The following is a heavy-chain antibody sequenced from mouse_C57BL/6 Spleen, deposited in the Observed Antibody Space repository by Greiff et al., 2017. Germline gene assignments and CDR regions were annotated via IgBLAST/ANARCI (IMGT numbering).Heavy chain of an antibody. J-gene: IGHJ1*03. CDR1: GYTFTSYW. V-gene: IGHV1-61*01. D-gene: IGHD1-1*01. CDR2: IYPSDSET. Sequence: QVQLQQPGAELVRPGSSVKLSCKASGYTFTSYWMDWVKQRPGQGLEWIGNIYPSDSETHYNQKFKDKATLTVDKSSSTAYMQLSSLTSEDSAVYYCARFITTVVARYFDVWGTGTTVTVSS. CDR3: ARFITTVVARYFDV.